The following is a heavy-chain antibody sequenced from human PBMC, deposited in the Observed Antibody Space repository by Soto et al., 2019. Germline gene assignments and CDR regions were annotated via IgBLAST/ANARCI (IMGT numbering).Heavy chain of an antibody. CDR2: ISWNSGNI. V-gene: IGHV3-9*01. CDR1: AFTFGDYA. Sequence: EVQLVESGGGLVQPGRSLRLSCAASAFTFGDYAMHWVRQAPEKGLEWVSCISWNSGNIVYVDSVEGRFTISRDNAKNSLYPQMNSLRPEDTAFYYCAKGYTTSCFAHFACWGQGALVTVSS. J-gene: IGHJ4*02. D-gene: IGHD2-2*01. CDR3: AKGYTTSCFAHFAC.